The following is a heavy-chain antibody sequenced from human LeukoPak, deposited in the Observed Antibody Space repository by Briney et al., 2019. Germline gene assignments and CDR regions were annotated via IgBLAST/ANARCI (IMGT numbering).Heavy chain of an antibody. D-gene: IGHD3-22*01. Sequence: GGSLRLSCAASGFTFNSYSMNWVRQAPGKGLEWVSSISIISSYIYYADSVKSRFTISRDNAKNSLYLQMNSLRAEDTAVYYCANYYYDSSDYWGQGTLVTVSS. CDR1: GFTFNSYS. CDR3: ANYYYDSSDY. J-gene: IGHJ4*02. CDR2: ISIISSYI. V-gene: IGHV3-21*01.